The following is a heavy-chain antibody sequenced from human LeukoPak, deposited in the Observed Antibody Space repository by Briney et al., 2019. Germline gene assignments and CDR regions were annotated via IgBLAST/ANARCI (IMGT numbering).Heavy chain of an antibody. D-gene: IGHD6-13*01. J-gene: IGHJ4*02. V-gene: IGHV1-8*01. Sequence: ASVKVSCMASGHTFTSYDINWVRQATGQGLEWMGWMNPDSGNTGYAQKFQGRVTITRNPSISTAYMELSSLTSEDTAVYYCARRIAAAGVGIVYWGQGTLVTVSS. CDR2: MNPDSGNT. CDR1: GHTFTSYD. CDR3: ARRIAAAGVGIVY.